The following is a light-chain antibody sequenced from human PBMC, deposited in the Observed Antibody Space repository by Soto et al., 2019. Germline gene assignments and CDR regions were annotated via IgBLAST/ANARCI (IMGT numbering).Light chain of an antibody. V-gene: IGKV3-15*01. Sequence: EIVVTQSPDILSVSPGERATLSCRASQSVSRNVAWYQQKPGQAPTLLIYGASSRATGIPARFTGSGSGTEFTITISSLQSEDFAIYYCQEYSKWPLFTFGPGTKVDVK. J-gene: IGKJ3*01. CDR1: QSVSRN. CDR3: QEYSKWPLFT. CDR2: GAS.